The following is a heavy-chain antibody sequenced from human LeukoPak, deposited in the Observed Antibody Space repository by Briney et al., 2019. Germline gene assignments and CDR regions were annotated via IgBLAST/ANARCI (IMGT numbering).Heavy chain of an antibody. CDR3: ARRWYFDL. J-gene: IGHJ2*01. CDR1: GFTFSSYG. Sequence: GGSLRLSCAASGFTFSSYGMHWVRQAPGKGLEWVAVISNDGSDKYYADSVKGRFTISRDNSKSTLYLQMNSLRTEDTAVYYCARRWYFDLWGRGTLVTVSS. CDR2: ISNDGSDK. V-gene: IGHV3-30*19.